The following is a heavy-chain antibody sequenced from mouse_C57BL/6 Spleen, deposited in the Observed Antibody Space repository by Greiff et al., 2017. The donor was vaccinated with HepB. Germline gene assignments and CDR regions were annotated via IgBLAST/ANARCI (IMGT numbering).Heavy chain of an antibody. CDR3: TMITTVGDWYFDV. J-gene: IGHJ1*03. D-gene: IGHD1-1*01. CDR1: GYTFTDYE. CDR2: IDPETGGT. Sequence: QVQLKESGAELVRPGASVTLSCKASGYTFTDYEMHWVKQTPVHGLEWIGAIDPETGGTAYNQKFKGKAILTADKSSSTAYMELRSLTSEDSAVYYCTMITTVGDWYFDVWGTGTTVTVSS. V-gene: IGHV1-15*01.